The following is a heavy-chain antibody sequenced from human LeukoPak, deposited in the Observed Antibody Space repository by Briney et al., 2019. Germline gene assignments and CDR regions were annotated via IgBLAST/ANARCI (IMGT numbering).Heavy chain of an antibody. D-gene: IGHD3-10*01. J-gene: IGHJ5*02. V-gene: IGHV3-23*01. Sequence: GGSLRLSCAASGFTFDDYAMHWVRQAPGKGLEWVSAITGNGGNTFYADSVKGRFTISRDNSKNTMYLQMNSLRAEDTALYYCARDRSGSYPNWFDPWGQGTLVTVSS. CDR2: ITGNGGNT. CDR1: GFTFDDYA. CDR3: ARDRSGSYPNWFDP.